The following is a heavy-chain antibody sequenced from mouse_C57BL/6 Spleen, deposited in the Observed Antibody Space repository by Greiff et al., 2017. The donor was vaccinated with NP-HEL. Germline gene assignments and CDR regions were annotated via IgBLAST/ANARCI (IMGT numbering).Heavy chain of an antibody. Sequence: QVQLQQPGAELVKPGASVKLSCKASGHTFTSYWMQWVKQRPGQGLEWIGEIDPSDSYTNYNQKFKGKATLTVDTSSSTAYMQLSSLTSEDSAVYYCARWGTTVVDYWGQGTTLTVSS. CDR2: IDPSDSYT. V-gene: IGHV1-50*01. CDR1: GHTFTSYW. CDR3: ARWGTTVVDY. J-gene: IGHJ2*01. D-gene: IGHD1-1*01.